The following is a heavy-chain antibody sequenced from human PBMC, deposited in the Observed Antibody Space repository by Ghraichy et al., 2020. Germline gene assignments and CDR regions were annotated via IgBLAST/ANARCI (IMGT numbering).Heavy chain of an antibody. CDR3: ARSLRLSSEGSSFWFDP. Sequence: SEPLSLTCTVSGGSISSYYWSWIRQPPGKGLEWIGYIYYSGSTNYNPSLKSRVTISVDTSKNQFSLKLSSVTAADTAVYYCARSLRLSSEGSSFWFDPWGQGTLVTVSS. CDR1: GGSISSYY. D-gene: IGHD6-13*01. J-gene: IGHJ5*02. V-gene: IGHV4-59*01. CDR2: IYYSGST.